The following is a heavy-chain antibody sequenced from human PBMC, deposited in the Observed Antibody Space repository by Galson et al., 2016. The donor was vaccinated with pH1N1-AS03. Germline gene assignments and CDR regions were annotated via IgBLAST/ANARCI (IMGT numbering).Heavy chain of an antibody. J-gene: IGHJ4*02. V-gene: IGHV3-74*03. CDR1: GFTFRVYT. CDR3: ASSTEGAFDY. D-gene: IGHD4/OR15-4a*01. Sequence: SLRLSCAASGFTFRVYTMHWVRHVPGKGLVWVSRIDSGATTITYVDSVKGRFTISRDNGRNTLYLQMTDLRADDTALYYCASSTEGAFDYWGQGILVTVSS. CDR2: IDSGATTI.